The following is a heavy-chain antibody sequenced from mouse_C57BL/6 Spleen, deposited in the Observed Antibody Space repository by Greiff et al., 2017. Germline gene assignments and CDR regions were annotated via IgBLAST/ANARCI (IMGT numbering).Heavy chain of an antibody. CDR3: GRYCDYAMDY. V-gene: IGHV1-52*01. CDR2: IDPSDSET. Sequence: QVQLKQSGAELVRPGSSVKLSCKASGYTFTSYWMHWVKQRPIQGLEWIGNIDPSDSETHYNQKFKDKATLTVDKSSSPAYMQLSSLTSEDSAVYYCGRYCDYAMDYWGQGTSVTVSS. D-gene: IGHD6-1*01. J-gene: IGHJ4*01. CDR1: GYTFTSYW.